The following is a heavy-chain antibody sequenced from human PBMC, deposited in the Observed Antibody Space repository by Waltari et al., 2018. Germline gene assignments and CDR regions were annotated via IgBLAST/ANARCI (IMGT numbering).Heavy chain of an antibody. Sequence: QVQLQESGPGLVKPSQTLSLTCTVSGGSISSGSYYWSWIRQPAGKGLEWIGRIYTSGSTNYNPSLKSRVTISVDKAKNQFSLKLSSVTAADTAVYYWARERVLRFLDYRVYFDYWGQGTLVTVSS. CDR3: ARERVLRFLDYRVYFDY. V-gene: IGHV4-61*02. CDR1: GGSISSGSYY. D-gene: IGHD3-3*01. CDR2: IYTSGST. J-gene: IGHJ4*02.